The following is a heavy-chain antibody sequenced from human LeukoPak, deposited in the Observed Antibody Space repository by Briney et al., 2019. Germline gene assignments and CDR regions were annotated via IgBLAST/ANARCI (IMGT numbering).Heavy chain of an antibody. CDR1: GYTFTGHY. D-gene: IGHD3-9*01. CDR3: VRDFDWGPDY. Sequence: ASVKVSCKASGYTFTGHYLHWVRQAPGQGLEWMGWIYGHDGGANFAQKFQDRVTMTRDTSITTAYMELTSLTPDDTAVYYCVRDFDWGPDYWGQGTLVTVSS. V-gene: IGHV1-2*02. CDR2: IYGHDGGA. J-gene: IGHJ4*02.